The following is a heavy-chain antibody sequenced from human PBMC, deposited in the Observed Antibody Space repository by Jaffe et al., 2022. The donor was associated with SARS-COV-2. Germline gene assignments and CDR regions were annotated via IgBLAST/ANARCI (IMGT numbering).Heavy chain of an antibody. CDR1: GGSISSYY. CDR2: IYYSGST. V-gene: IGHV4-59*01. Sequence: QVQLQESGPGLVKPSETLSLTCTVSGGSISSYYWSWIRQPPGKGLEWIGYIYYSGSTNYNPSLKSRVTISVDTSKNQFSLKLSSVTAADTAVYYCARFDYGDYGLRYYYYGMDVWGQGTTVTVSS. J-gene: IGHJ6*02. CDR3: ARFDYGDYGLRYYYYGMDV. D-gene: IGHD4-17*01.